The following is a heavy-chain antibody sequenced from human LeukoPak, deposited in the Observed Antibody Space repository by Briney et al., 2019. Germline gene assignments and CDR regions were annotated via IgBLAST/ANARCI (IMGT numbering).Heavy chain of an antibody. CDR3: ASTSPYYYDSSGYYQMGYYGMDV. J-gene: IGHJ6*02. Sequence: SETLSLTCSVSGDSIRSYYWTWIRQPPGKGLEWIGYIDSSGSTNYNPSLKSRVTIAVDTSKNQFSLKLSSVTAADTAVYYCASTSPYYYDSSGYYQMGYYGMDVWGQGTTVTVSS. CDR1: GDSIRSYY. D-gene: IGHD3-22*01. CDR2: IDSSGST. V-gene: IGHV4-59*01.